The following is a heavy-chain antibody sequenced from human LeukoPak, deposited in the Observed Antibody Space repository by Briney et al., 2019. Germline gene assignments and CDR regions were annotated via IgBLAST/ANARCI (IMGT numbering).Heavy chain of an antibody. V-gene: IGHV3-11*01. Sequence: AGGSLRLSCAASGFTFSNYYMSWIRQAPGKGLEWVSYISSSGSTIYYADCVKGRFTISRDNANNSLYLQMNSLRAEDTAVYYCARGTFGCSGGSCYSKAYDYWGQGTLVTVSS. CDR1: GFTFSNYY. D-gene: IGHD2-15*01. J-gene: IGHJ4*02. CDR3: ARGTFGCSGGSCYSKAYDY. CDR2: ISSSGSTI.